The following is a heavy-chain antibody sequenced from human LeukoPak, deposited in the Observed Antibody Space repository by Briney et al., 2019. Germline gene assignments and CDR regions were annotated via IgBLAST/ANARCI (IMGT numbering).Heavy chain of an antibody. CDR3: AKKGIAAAGYNPRGYYFDY. CDR1: GFTFSSYA. CDR2: ISGSGGST. Sequence: PGGSLRLSCAASGFTFSSYAMSWVRQAPGKGLEWVSAISGSGGSTYYADSVKGRFTISRDNSKNTLYLQTNSLRAEDTAVYYCAKKGIAAAGYNPRGYYFDYWGQGTLVTVSS. D-gene: IGHD6-13*01. V-gene: IGHV3-23*01. J-gene: IGHJ4*02.